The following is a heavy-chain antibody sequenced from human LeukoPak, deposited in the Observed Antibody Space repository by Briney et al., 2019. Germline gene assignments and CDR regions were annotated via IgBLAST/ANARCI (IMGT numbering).Heavy chain of an antibody. CDR2: ISNSGGST. Sequence: GGSLRLSCAASGFTFSSYAMSWVRQAPGKGLEWVSAISNSGGSTYSADSVKGRFTISRDNSKNTLYLQMNSLRGEDTAVYYCAKGVSSGWLEDYWGQGTLVTVSS. V-gene: IGHV3-23*01. J-gene: IGHJ4*02. CDR3: AKGVSSGWLEDY. CDR1: GFTFSSYA. D-gene: IGHD6-19*01.